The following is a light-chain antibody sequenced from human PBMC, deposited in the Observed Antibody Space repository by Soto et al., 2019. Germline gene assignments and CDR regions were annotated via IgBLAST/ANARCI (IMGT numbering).Light chain of an antibody. CDR1: QTINNW. Sequence: DIPMTQSPSTLSASVGDRVTITCRASQTINNWLAWYQQKPGKAPKLLIYDVSTLGSGVPSRFSGSGSGTDFTLTISGLQPDDSATYYCQQYNTFWTFGQGTKVEIK. CDR2: DVS. J-gene: IGKJ1*01. CDR3: QQYNTFWT. V-gene: IGKV1-5*01.